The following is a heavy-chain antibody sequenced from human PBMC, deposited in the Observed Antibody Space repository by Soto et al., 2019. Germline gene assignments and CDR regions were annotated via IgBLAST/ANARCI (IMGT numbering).Heavy chain of an antibody. V-gene: IGHV3-23*01. CDR1: GVIFTSLA. CDR3: AKVRVILVARGYFDL. Sequence: PXGSRRPACPASGVIFTSLAISWGGQAPGKAMEWVSAITSGGGSTTYYADSVKGRFTISRDNSNNTVYLQMNSLRAEDTALYYCAKVRVILVARGYFDLWGRGTLVTVSS. J-gene: IGHJ2*01. D-gene: IGHD3-22*01. CDR2: ITSGGGSTT.